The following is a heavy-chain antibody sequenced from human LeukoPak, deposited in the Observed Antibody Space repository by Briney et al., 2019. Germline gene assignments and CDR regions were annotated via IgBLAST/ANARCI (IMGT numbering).Heavy chain of an antibody. D-gene: IGHD6-19*01. J-gene: IGHJ3*02. V-gene: IGHV4-34*01. CDR1: GGSFSGYY. CDR3: ARDTGIAVAVGAFDI. CDR2: INHSGST. Sequence: SETLSLTCAVYGGSFSGYYWSWIRQPPGKGLEWIGEINHSGSTNYNPSLKSRVTISVDTSKNQFSLKLSSVTAADTAVYYCARDTGIAVAVGAFDIWGQGTMVTVSS.